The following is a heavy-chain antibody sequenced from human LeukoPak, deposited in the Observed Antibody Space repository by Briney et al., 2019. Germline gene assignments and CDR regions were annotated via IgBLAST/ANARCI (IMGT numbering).Heavy chain of an antibody. CDR1: VFTVSINY. V-gene: IGHV3-66*01. Sequence: GASLTLPCTPSVFTVSINYMRWVRHATGKRLEWVTYIYSGGSTYYADSVKGRFTISRDNSKNTLYLQMNSLRAEDTAVYYCARDKYGGGWYEFGVYWGQGTLVTVSS. CDR2: IYSGGST. CDR3: ARDKYGGGWYEFGVY. J-gene: IGHJ4*02. D-gene: IGHD6-19*01.